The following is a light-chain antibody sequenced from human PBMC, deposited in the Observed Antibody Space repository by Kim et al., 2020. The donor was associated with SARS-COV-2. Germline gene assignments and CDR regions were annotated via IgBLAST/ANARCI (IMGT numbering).Light chain of an antibody. CDR3: QVWDSSSDHRV. CDR1: NIGSKS. Sequence: APGKTDMITCGGNNIGSKSVNWYQQKPGQAPVLVIYYDSDRPSGIPERFSGSNSGNTATLTISRVEAGDEADYYCQVWDSSSDHRVFGGGTQLTVL. V-gene: IGLV3-21*04. J-gene: IGLJ3*02. CDR2: YDS.